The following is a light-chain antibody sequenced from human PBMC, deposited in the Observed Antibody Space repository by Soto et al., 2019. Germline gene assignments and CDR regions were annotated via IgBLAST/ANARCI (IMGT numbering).Light chain of an antibody. CDR2: RNT. Sequence: QAVVTQPPSASGTPEQRVLISCSGSRSNIGTNYVYWYQQLPGTAPRLLISRNTQRPSGVPDRFSASKSGTSASLAISGLRSEDEADYSCAAWDDSLSGLLFGGGTKVTVL. V-gene: IGLV1-47*01. J-gene: IGLJ3*02. CDR1: RSNIGTNY. CDR3: AAWDDSLSGLL.